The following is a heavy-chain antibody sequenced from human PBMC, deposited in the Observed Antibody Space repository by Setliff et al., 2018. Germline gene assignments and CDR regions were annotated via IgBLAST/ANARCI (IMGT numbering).Heavy chain of an antibody. CDR3: ARGYGYSSGWYRVYFDY. CDR1: GGSFSGYY. D-gene: IGHD6-19*01. Sequence: SETLSLTCAVYGGSFSGYYWSWIRQPPVKGLEWIGEINHSGSTNYNPSLKSRVTISVDTSKNQFSLKLSSVTAADTAVYYCARGYGYSSGWYRVYFDYWGQGTLVTVSS. V-gene: IGHV4-34*01. J-gene: IGHJ4*02. CDR2: INHSGST.